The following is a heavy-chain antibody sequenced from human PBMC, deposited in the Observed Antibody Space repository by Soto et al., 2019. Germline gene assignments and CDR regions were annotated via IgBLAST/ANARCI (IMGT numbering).Heavy chain of an antibody. CDR3: AKSVGDYDRHFDY. V-gene: IGHV3-23*01. CDR2: IRGSGGST. CDR1: GFTFSSYA. J-gene: IGHJ4*02. Sequence: GGSLRLSCAASGFTFSSYAMSWVRQAPGKGLEWVSTIRGSGGSTYYADSVKGRFTISRDNSKNTLYLQMNSLRAEDTAVYYCAKSVGDYDRHFDYWGQGILVTVSS. D-gene: IGHD4-17*01.